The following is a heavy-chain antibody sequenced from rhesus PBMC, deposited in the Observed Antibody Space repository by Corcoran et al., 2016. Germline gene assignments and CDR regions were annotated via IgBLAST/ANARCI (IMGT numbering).Heavy chain of an antibody. CDR2: INGSGGSN. CDR3: ARVGSSWSEWDTVGTEWYFDL. V-gene: IGHV4S14*01. J-gene: IGHJ2*01. Sequence: QVQLQESGPGLVKPSETLSLTCAVSGYSISSGYYWGWIRQPRGKGLEWIGRINGSGGSNYLNPSLKRRITLSVDTSKNQFSLKLSSGTAADTAVYYCARVGSSWSEWDTVGTEWYFDLWGPGTPITISS. CDR1: GYSISSGYY. D-gene: IGHD5-42*01.